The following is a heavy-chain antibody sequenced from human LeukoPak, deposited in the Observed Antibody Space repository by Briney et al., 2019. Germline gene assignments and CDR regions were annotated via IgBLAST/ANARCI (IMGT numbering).Heavy chain of an antibody. CDR3: AKDFDGSTWFGRNYMDV. V-gene: IGHV3-7*03. D-gene: IGHD6-13*01. J-gene: IGHJ6*03. Sequence: GGSLRLSCAASGFIFSDYWMSWVRQTPGRGLEWVANINRNGREIYYVDSAKGRFTISRDNAKNSLYLQMNSLRAEDTAVYYCAKDFDGSTWFGRNYMDVWGKGTTVTVSS. CDR1: GFIFSDYW. CDR2: INRNGREI.